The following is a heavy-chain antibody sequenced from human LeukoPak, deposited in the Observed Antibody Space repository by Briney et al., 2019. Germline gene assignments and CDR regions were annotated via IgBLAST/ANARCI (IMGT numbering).Heavy chain of an antibody. CDR2: IWYDGSNK. Sequence: GRSLRLSCAASGFTFSSYGMPWVRQAPGKGLEWVAVIWYDGSNKYYADSVKGRFTISRDNSKNTLYLQMNSLRAEDTAVYYCARGYGSGSYYLNWFDPWGQGTLVTVSS. V-gene: IGHV3-33*01. J-gene: IGHJ5*02. D-gene: IGHD3-10*01. CDR1: GFTFSSYG. CDR3: ARGYGSGSYYLNWFDP.